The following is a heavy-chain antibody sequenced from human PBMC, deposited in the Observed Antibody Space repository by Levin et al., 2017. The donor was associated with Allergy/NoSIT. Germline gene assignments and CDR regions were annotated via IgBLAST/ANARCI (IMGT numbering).Heavy chain of an antibody. D-gene: IGHD1-1*01. CDR1: GFTFSSYW. J-gene: IGHJ3*02. CDR2: IKQDGSEK. V-gene: IGHV3-7*01. CDR3: ASTTIDFLEPRDAFDI. Sequence: GGSLRLSCAASGFTFSSYWMSWVRQAPGKGLEWVANIKQDGSEKYYVDSVKGRFTISRDNAKNSLYLQMNSLRAEDTAVYYCASTTIDFLEPRDAFDIWGQGTMVTVSS.